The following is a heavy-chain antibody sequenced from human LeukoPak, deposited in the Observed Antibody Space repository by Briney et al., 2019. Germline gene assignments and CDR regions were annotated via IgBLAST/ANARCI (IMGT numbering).Heavy chain of an antibody. CDR3: AKDYSSSWACFDY. CDR2: IRYDGSNK. CDR1: GFTFSSYA. Sequence: PGRSLRLSCAASGFTFSSYAMHWVRQAPGKGLEWVAFIRYDGSNKYYADSVKGRFTISRDNSKNTLYLQMNSLRAEDTAVYYCAKDYSSSWACFDYWGQGTLVTVSS. J-gene: IGHJ4*02. V-gene: IGHV3-30*02. D-gene: IGHD6-13*01.